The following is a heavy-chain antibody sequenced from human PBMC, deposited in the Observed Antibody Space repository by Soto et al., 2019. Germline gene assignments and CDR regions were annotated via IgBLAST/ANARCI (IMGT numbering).Heavy chain of an antibody. CDR1: GGSISTYY. V-gene: IGHV4-59*01. CDR3: ARDKDDYDGQYRFDP. CDR2: IYDSGST. D-gene: IGHD3-22*01. Sequence: PSETLSLTCTVSGGSISTYYWSWIRQPPGKGLEWIGYIYDSGSTSYSPSLKSRVTISVDTSKNQFSLRLNSVTAADTALYYCARDKDDYDGQYRFDPWDQGTLVTVSS. J-gene: IGHJ5*02.